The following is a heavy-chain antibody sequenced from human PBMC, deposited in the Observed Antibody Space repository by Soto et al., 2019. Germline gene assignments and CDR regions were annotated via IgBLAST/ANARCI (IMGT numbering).Heavy chain of an antibody. J-gene: IGHJ4*02. CDR3: ARVRGGGSQYFSDY. CDR2: INPSGGTT. CDR1: GYTFTRYN. V-gene: IGHV1-46*01. Sequence: VASVKVSCKASGYTFTRYNVHWVRQAPGQGLEWMAIINPSGGTTYYVQKFEGRVTLTTDTSTSTVYMELSSLRSDDTAVYYCARVRGGGSQYFSDYSGQGTLVTVSS. D-gene: IGHD2-15*01.